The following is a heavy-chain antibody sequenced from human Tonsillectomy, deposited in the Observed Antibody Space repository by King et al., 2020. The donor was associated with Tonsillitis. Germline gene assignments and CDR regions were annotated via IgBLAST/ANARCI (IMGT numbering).Heavy chain of an antibody. CDR2: ISGSGGST. CDR1: GFTFSSFA. Sequence: VQLVESGGGLVQRGGSLRLSCAASGFTFSSFAMSWVRQSPGKGLEWVSGISGSGGSTYSADSVKGRFTISRDNSKNPLYLQMNSLRAEDTAVYYCAKDKVATMPRDAFDFWGQGTTVTVSS. V-gene: IGHV3-23*04. D-gene: IGHD5-12*01. CDR3: AKDKVATMPRDAFDF. J-gene: IGHJ3*01.